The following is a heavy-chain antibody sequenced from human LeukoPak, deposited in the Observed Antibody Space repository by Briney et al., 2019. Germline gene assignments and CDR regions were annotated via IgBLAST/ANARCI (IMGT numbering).Heavy chain of an antibody. D-gene: IGHD3/OR15-3a*01. CDR1: GFTFSGST. CDR2: IRSKTDNYAT. J-gene: IGHJ4*02. Sequence: GGSLRLSCAASGFTFSGSTMHWVRQASGKGLEWVGRIRSKTDNYATEYAASVKGRFTISRDDSKNTAYLQMNSLKTEDTAVYYCTGKYNFWTGPFDYWGQGTLVTVSS. CDR3: TGKYNFWTGPFDY. V-gene: IGHV3-73*01.